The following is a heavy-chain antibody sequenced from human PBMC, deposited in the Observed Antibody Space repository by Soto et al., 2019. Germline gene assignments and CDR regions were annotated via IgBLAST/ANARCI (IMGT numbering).Heavy chain of an antibody. CDR1: GGSISSGGYS. V-gene: IGHV4-30-2*01. D-gene: IGHD4-17*01. J-gene: IGHJ3*02. CDR3: ATMTTLTTRAIDI. CDR2: IYHSGST. Sequence: QLQLQESGSGLVKPSQTLSLTCAVAGGSISSGGYSWNWIRQPPGKGLEWIGYIYHSGSTYYNPSLNSRVTISLDRSKDQFSLKLSSVTAADTAVYYCATMTTLTTRAIDIWCQGTMVTVSS.